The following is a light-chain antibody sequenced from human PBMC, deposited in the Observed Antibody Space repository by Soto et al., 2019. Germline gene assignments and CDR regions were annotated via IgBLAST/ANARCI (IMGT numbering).Light chain of an antibody. CDR1: QDIVTY. CDR2: AAS. J-gene: IGKJ4*01. CDR3: QQSHSLPLT. Sequence: DIQMTQSPSSLSASRGDSVTITCRASQDIVTYLSWYQQKPGKAPELLIYAASSLQRGVPSRFSGSGSGTDFTLTISSLQPEDFATYYCQQSHSLPLTFGGGTKVDNK. V-gene: IGKV1-39*01.